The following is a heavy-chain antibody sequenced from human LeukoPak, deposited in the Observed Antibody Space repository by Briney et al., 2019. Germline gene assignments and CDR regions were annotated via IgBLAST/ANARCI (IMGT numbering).Heavy chain of an antibody. J-gene: IGHJ4*02. Sequence: GGSLRLSCAASGFTFSRHAMSWVRQAPGKGLEWVSTTGLNSVNTLCAESVQGRFSISRDNSKNTLDLQMDNLRVDDTAVYYCAKGDDIGKHPTRAYYFDTWGQGTLVAVSS. CDR1: GFTFSRHA. D-gene: IGHD5-24*01. V-gene: IGHV3-23*01. CDR2: TGLNSVNT. CDR3: AKGDDIGKHPTRAYYFDT.